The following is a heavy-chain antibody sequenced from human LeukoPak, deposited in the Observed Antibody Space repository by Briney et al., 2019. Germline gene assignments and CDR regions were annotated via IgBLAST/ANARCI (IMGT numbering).Heavy chain of an antibody. CDR1: GGSFSGYY. CDR2: INHSGST. J-gene: IGHJ4*02. V-gene: IGHV4-34*01. CDR3: ARGAVGATIDY. D-gene: IGHD1-26*01. Sequence: PSETLSLTCAVYGGSFSGYYWSWIRQPPGKGLEWIGEINHSGSTNYNPSLKSRVTISVDTSKNQFSLKLSSVTAADTAVYYYARGAVGATIDYWGQGTLVTVSS.